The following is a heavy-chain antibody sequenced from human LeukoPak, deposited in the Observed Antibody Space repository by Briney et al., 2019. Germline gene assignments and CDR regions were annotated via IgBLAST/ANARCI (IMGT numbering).Heavy chain of an antibody. CDR1: GCIFSDYM. CDR2: ISSSSSSYI. V-gene: IGHV3-21*01. CDR3: ARVGMSAWPIDS. D-gene: IGHD1-26*01. J-gene: IGHJ4*02. Sequence: GGSLRLSCAASGCIFSDYMMTWVRQAPGKGLEWVSSISSSSSSYIHYADSVKGRCTISRDNAKNSLYLHMNSLRADDTAVYYCARVGMSAWPIDSWGQGTLVTVSS.